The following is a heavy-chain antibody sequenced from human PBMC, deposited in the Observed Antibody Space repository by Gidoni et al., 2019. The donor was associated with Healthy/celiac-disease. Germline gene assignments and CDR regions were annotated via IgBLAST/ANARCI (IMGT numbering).Heavy chain of an antibody. CDR3: ARGPPRDWGGGYYFDY. CDR2: IYYSGST. D-gene: IGHD7-27*01. CDR1: GGSISSYY. Sequence: QVQLQESGPGLVKPSETLSLTCPVSGGSISSYYWSWIRQPPGQGLEWIGYIYYSGSTNYHPSLKSRVTISVDTSKNQFSLKLSSVTAADTAVYYCARGPPRDWGGGYYFDYWGQGTLVTVSS. V-gene: IGHV4-59*01. J-gene: IGHJ4*02.